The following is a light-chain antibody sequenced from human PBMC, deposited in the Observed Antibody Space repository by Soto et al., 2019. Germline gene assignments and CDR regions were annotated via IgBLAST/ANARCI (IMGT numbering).Light chain of an antibody. Sequence: ETVMTQSPATLSVSPVERVTLSCLASRSVSFNLAWYQQKPGQAPRLLISSASARATGVPPRFSGTGSGTEFTLTISSLQSEDFAVYYCRQYNNWPPLWTFGQGTKVDIK. CDR3: RQYNNWPPLWT. CDR1: RSVSFN. V-gene: IGKV3-15*01. CDR2: SAS. J-gene: IGKJ1*01.